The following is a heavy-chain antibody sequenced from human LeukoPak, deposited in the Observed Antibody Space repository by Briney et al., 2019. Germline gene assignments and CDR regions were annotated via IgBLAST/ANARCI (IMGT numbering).Heavy chain of an antibody. CDR1: DESFNGYD. CDR2: VYHSGST. CDR3: ARGFPSLDN. Sequence: SETLSLTCTVSDESFNGYDWSWIRQHPGKGLEWIGEVYHSGSTNYNPSLKSRATISLDTAKNQFSLKLRSVTAADKAVYYCARGFPSLDNWGRGTLVTVSS. V-gene: IGHV4-34*01. J-gene: IGHJ4*02.